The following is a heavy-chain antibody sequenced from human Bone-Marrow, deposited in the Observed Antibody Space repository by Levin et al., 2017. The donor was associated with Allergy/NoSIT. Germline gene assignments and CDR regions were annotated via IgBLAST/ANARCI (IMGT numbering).Heavy chain of an antibody. CDR1: GFRFSSYA. CDR2: ISGSAGTT. D-gene: IGHD5-18*01. CDR3: AKDAPVGTHLWLYWFDP. V-gene: IGHV3-23*01. J-gene: IGHJ5*02. Sequence: QSGGSLRLSCAGSGFRFSSYAMSWVRQAPGKGLEWVSVISGSAGTTYYADSVKGRFTISRDNSKNTLYLQMNSLRAEDTAVYYCAKDAPVGTHLWLYWFDPWGQGTLVTVSS.